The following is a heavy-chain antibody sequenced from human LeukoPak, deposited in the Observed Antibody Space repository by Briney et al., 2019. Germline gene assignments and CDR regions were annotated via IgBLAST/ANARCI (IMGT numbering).Heavy chain of an antibody. V-gene: IGHV3-7*01. CDR1: GFTFSSYW. CDR2: IKPDGSEK. D-gene: IGHD6-13*01. J-gene: IGHJ4*02. Sequence: GGSLRLSCAASGFTFSSYWMNWVRQTPGKGLEWEANIKPDGSEKSYVDSVKGRFTISRDNTKNSLYLQMSSLRGDDTAVYHCAGLTRSAMSGAAYWGQGTLVTVSS. CDR3: AGLTRSAMSGAAY.